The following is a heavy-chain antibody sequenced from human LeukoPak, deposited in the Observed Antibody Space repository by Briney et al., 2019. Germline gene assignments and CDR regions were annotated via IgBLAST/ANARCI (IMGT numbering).Heavy chain of an antibody. CDR3: ARGSCGGDCYYYYYAMDV. D-gene: IGHD2-21*02. Sequence: EGSLRLSCAASGFTVTSNYMAWVRQAPGKGLEWVSLIYGGGSTYYAASVKGRFTISRDNSKNTLFLQMNSLRAEDTAVYYCARGSCGGDCYYYYYAMDVWGRGTTVTVSS. CDR1: GFTVTSNY. V-gene: IGHV3-66*01. CDR2: IYGGGST. J-gene: IGHJ6*02.